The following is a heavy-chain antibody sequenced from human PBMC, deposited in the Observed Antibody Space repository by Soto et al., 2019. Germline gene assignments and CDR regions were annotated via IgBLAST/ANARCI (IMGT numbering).Heavy chain of an antibody. CDR3: ARDVTSNNNSFDL. V-gene: IGHV4-31*02. Sequence: QVQLQESGPGLVKPSQTLSLTCTVSGGSLKSGGYYWSWIRQHPGRGLEWIGYIYYTGRTYYNPSPASRVTFSGDTSKNQFSLKLSSATAADTAVYCCARDVTSNNNSFDLWGDGALVTVSS. CDR2: IYYTGRT. J-gene: IGHJ5*02. D-gene: IGHD2-21*02. CDR1: GGSLKSGGYY.